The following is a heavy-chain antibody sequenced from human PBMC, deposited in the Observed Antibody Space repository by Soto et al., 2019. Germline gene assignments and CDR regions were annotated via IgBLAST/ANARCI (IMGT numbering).Heavy chain of an antibody. CDR1: GFTFSNAW. CDR3: TTDPPYCGGDCSHPFDY. Sequence: DVQLVESGGGLVKPGGSLRLSCAASGFTFSNAWMSWVRQAPGKGLEWVGRIKSKTNGGTTDYAAPVKGRFTISRDDSKNTLYLQMNSLKTEDTAVYYCTTDPPYCGGDCSHPFDYWGQGTLVTVSS. D-gene: IGHD2-21*02. V-gene: IGHV3-15*01. CDR2: IKSKTNGGTT. J-gene: IGHJ4*02.